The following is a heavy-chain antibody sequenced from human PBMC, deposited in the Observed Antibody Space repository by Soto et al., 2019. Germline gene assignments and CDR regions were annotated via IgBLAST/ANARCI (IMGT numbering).Heavy chain of an antibody. CDR2: TSYDGSNK. V-gene: IGHV3-30*04. Sequence: PGGSLRLSCAASGFTFSSYAMHWVRQAPGKGLEWVAVTSYDGSNKYYGDSVKGRFTISRDNSKNTLYLQMNSLRAEDTAVYYCAKDAVVAARYYYPGMDVWGQGTTVTVSS. CDR3: AKDAVVAARYYYPGMDV. CDR1: GFTFSSYA. J-gene: IGHJ6*02. D-gene: IGHD2-15*01.